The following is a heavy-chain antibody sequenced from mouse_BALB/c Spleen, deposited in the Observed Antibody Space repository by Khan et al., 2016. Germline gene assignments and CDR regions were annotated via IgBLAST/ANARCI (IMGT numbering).Heavy chain of an antibody. D-gene: IGHD1-1*01. CDR3: ARGSTVFDF. V-gene: IGHV1-52*01. J-gene: IGHJ2*01. CDR1: GHPFTTYW. CDR2: IDPYDSET. Sequence: VQLQQPGAELVRPGASVKLSCKASGHPFTTYWMNWVKQRPEQGLEWIGRIDPYDSETHYDQKFKDKAILTVDKSSSTAYMQLSGLTSEDSAVYCCARGSTVFDFWGQGTTLTVSS.